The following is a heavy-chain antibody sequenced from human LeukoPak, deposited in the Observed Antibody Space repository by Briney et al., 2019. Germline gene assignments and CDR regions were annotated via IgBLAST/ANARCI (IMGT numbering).Heavy chain of an antibody. V-gene: IGHV4-34*01. CDR3: ARGPGTTISYYGMDV. CDR2: INHSGGT. CDR1: GESFSGYY. J-gene: IGHJ6*02. D-gene: IGHD1-7*01. Sequence: SETLSLTCAVYGESFSGYYWRWIRQPPGKGLEWIGEINHSGGTNYNPSLKGRLTISVDTSKNHLSLKLSSVTAADTAVYYCARGPGTTISYYGMDVWGQGTTVTASS.